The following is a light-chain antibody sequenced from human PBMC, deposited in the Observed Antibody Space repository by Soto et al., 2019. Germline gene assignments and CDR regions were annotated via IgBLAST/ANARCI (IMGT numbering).Light chain of an antibody. V-gene: IGLV3-21*02. CDR1: NIGTYS. Sequence: SYELTQSPSVSVAPGQTARITCGGNNIGTYSVHWYQQRPGQAPVLVVYDYSDRPSGIPERFSGSNSGNTATLTISRVEAGDEADYYCQVWDSSSDDPVFGGGTKLTVL. CDR3: QVWDSSSDDPV. J-gene: IGLJ3*02. CDR2: DYS.